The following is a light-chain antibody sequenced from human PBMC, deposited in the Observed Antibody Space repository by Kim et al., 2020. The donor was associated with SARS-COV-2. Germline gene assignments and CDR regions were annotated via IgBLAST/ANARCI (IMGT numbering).Light chain of an antibody. CDR3: QKYYSDPS. J-gene: IGKJ1*01. Sequence: AAVGDRVTITCRASQDISNYLGWYQQKPGKAPKLLIYAASTLQSGVPSRFSGTGSGTDFTLTISSLQPEDVATYYCQKYYSDPSFGQGTKVDIK. V-gene: IGKV1-27*01. CDR1: QDISNY. CDR2: AAS.